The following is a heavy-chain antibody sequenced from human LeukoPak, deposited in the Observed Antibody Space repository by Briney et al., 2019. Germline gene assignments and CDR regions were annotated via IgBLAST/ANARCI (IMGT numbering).Heavy chain of an antibody. J-gene: IGHJ4*02. CDR3: ARDLGLRYFDY. Sequence: PGGSLRLSCAASGFTFSTYAMTWVRQTPGKGLEWVSVISGSGDSTFYADPVKGRFTISRDNSKNTLYLQMNSLRAEDTAVYYCARDLGLRYFDYWGQGTLVTVSS. V-gene: IGHV3-23*01. CDR2: ISGSGDST. CDR1: GFTFSTYA. D-gene: IGHD4-17*01.